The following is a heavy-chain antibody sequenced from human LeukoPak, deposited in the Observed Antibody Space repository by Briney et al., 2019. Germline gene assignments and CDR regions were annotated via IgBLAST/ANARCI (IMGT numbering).Heavy chain of an antibody. D-gene: IGHD7-27*01. Sequence: GWSLRLSCAASGFAVSNYVMKWVRQAPGKGLEWVSGITGSCSTTYYADSVKGRFTISRDNSKNTLYLQMNSPRAEDTAAYYCAKDGNWARFENWGQGTLVTVSS. CDR2: ITGSCSTT. V-gene: IGHV3-23*01. J-gene: IGHJ4*02. CDR1: GFAVSNYV. CDR3: AKDGNWARFEN.